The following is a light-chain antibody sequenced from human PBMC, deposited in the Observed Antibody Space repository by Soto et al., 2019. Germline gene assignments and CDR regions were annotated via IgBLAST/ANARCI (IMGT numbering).Light chain of an antibody. CDR3: SSYTTSSTVV. CDR2: DVS. J-gene: IGLJ2*01. V-gene: IGLV2-14*01. CDR1: SSDVGGYNY. Sequence: QSVLTQPASVSGSPGQSITISCTGTSSDVGGYNYVSWYQQLPGKAPKLMIYDVSNRPSGVSTRFSGSKSGDTASLTISGLQAEDEADYYCSSYTTSSTVVFGGGTKLTVL.